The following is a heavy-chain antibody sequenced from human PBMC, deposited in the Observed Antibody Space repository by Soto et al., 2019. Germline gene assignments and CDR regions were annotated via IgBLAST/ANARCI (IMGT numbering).Heavy chain of an antibody. CDR2: IYYSGST. V-gene: IGHV4-59*01. CDR3: ARVKSGAAFDY. CDR1: GDSITTSY. D-gene: IGHD1-26*01. J-gene: IGHJ4*02. Sequence: QVQLQESGPRLVKPSETLSLTCTVSGDSITTSYWSWIQQSPGKGLEWIGYIYYSGSTNYNPSLNSRVTISVNTSKKHFSLKLTSVTAADTAVYYCARVKSGAAFDYWGQGTLVTVSS.